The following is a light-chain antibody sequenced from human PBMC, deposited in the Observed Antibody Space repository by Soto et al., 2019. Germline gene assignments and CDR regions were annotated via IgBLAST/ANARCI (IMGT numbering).Light chain of an antibody. Sequence: QSVLTQPPSASGTPGQRVTISCSGSSSNIETNDIYWHQQLPGSAPKLLIYSNDQRPSGVPDRFSASKSGTSASLAISGLRSEDEAEYFCATWDYSLSGVLFGGGTKVTVL. CDR2: SND. CDR1: SSNIETND. CDR3: ATWDYSLSGVL. J-gene: IGLJ2*01. V-gene: IGLV1-47*02.